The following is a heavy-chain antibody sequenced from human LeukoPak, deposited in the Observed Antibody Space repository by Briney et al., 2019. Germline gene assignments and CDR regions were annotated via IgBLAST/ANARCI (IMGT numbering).Heavy chain of an antibody. D-gene: IGHD3/OR15-3a*01. CDR3: ARDFSWTGDYYYYGMDV. Sequence: WASVKVSCKASGGTFSSYAISWVRQAPGQGREWMGRIIPILGIANYAQKFQGRVTITADKSTSTAYMELSSLRYEDTAVYYCARDFSWTGDYYYYGMDVWGQGTTVTVSS. V-gene: IGHV1-69*04. CDR1: GGTFSSYA. CDR2: IIPILGIA. J-gene: IGHJ6*02.